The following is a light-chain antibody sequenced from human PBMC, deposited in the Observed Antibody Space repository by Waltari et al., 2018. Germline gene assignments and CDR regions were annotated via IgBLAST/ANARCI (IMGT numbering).Light chain of an antibody. V-gene: IGLV1-51*01. J-gene: IGLJ2*01. CDR2: GDN. CDR1: GSDIINNY. CDR3: GTWDSSLTIVV. Sequence: QAVLTQPPSVSAAPGQRVTISCSADGSDIINNYVSWYQQLPGPAPKLLIYGDNNPGSGIPDRFYPSRSGTSSTLGITGLQTGDEADYFCGTWDSSLTIVVFGGGTKLTVL.